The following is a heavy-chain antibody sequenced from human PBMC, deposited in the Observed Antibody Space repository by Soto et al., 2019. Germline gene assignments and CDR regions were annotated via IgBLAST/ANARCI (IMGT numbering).Heavy chain of an antibody. Sequence: GSLRLSCPASGFTFSSYAMSLIRQAPGKGLEWVSAISGSGGSTYYADSVKGRFTISRDNSKNTLYLQMNSLIAEDTAVYYCAKTLFFLMIRRPPRSTLFPYRRSSDL. J-gene: IGHJ2*01. CDR2: ISGSGGST. V-gene: IGHV3-23*01. D-gene: IGHD3-3*01. CDR3: AKTLFFLMIRRPPRSTLFPYRRSSDL. CDR1: GFTFSSYA.